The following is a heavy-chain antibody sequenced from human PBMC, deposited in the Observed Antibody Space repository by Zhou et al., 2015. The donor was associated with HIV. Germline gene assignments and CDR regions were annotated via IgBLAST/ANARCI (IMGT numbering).Heavy chain of an antibody. CDR1: GYTFTSYY. Sequence: QVQLVQSGAEVKKPGASVKVSCKASGYTFTSYYMHWVRQAPGQGLEWMGGIIPIFGTANYAQKFQGRVTITADESTSTAYMELSSLRSEDTAVYYCARGDYYLISSGYSSPPFFYFDYWGQGTLVTV. CDR3: ARGDYYLISSGYSSPPFFYFDY. V-gene: IGHV1-69*01. D-gene: IGHD3-22*01. J-gene: IGHJ4*02. CDR2: IIPIFGTA.